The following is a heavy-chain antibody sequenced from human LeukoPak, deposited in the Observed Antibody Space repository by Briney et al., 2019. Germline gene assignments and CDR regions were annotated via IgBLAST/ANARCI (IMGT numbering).Heavy chain of an antibody. CDR2: ISASNGNT. Sequence: GASVKVSCKASGFTFTSYGFSWVRQAPGQGLEWMGWISASNGNTNYAQKFQGRVTMTADTSTSTAYMGLRSLRSDDTAVYYCGRDTYYFESSGYYNYWGQGTLVTVSS. V-gene: IGHV1-18*04. CDR3: GRDTYYFESSGYYNY. D-gene: IGHD3-22*01. J-gene: IGHJ4*02. CDR1: GFTFTSYG.